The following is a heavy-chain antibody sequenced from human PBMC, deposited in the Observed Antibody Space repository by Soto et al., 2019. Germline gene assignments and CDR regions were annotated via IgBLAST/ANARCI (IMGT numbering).Heavy chain of an antibody. CDR2: INPNSGGT. D-gene: IGHD6-6*01. J-gene: IGHJ5*02. V-gene: IGHV1-2*04. Sequence: ASVKVSSKASGYTFTGYYMHWVRRAPGQGLEWMGWINPNSGGTNYAQKFQGWVTMTRDTSISTAYMELSRLRSDDTAVYYCARERRAARHWFDPWGQGTLVTVSS. CDR1: GYTFTGYY. CDR3: ARERRAARHWFDP.